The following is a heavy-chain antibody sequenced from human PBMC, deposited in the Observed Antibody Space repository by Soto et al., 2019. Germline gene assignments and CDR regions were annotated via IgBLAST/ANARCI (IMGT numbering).Heavy chain of an antibody. V-gene: IGHV1-69*08. J-gene: IGHJ5*02. CDR2: IIPILGIA. CDR1: GGTFSSYT. D-gene: IGHD3-10*01. Sequence: VQLVQSGAEVKKPGSSVKVSCKASGGTFSSYTISWVRQAPGQGLEWMGRIIPILGIANYAQKFQGRVTITADKSTSTAYMELSSLRSEDTAVYYCAREGYGSGNWWFDPWGQGTLVTVSS. CDR3: AREGYGSGNWWFDP.